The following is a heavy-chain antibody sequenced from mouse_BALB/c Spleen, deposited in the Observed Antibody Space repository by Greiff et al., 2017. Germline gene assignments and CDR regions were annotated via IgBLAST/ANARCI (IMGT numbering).Heavy chain of an antibody. Sequence: EVHLVESGGGLVQPGGSRKLSCAASGFTFSSFGMHWVRQAPEKGLEWVAYISSGSSTIYYADTVKGRFTISRDNPKNTLFLQMTSLRSEDTAMYYCATNYYGSSGGYFDYWGQGTTLTVSS. D-gene: IGHD1-1*01. V-gene: IGHV5-17*02. CDR2: ISSGSSTI. CDR3: ATNYYGSSGGYFDY. CDR1: GFTFSSFG. J-gene: IGHJ2*01.